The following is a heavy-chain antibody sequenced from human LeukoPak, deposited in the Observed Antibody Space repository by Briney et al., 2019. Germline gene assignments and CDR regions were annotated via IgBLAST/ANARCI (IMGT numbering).Heavy chain of an antibody. V-gene: IGHV4-30-4*08. D-gene: IGHD3-10*01. CDR3: ARGGAISGSYYNPYQGGPDY. CDR2: IYYSGST. CDR1: GGSISSGDYY. Sequence: PSETLSLTCTVSGGSISSGDYYWSWIRQPPGKGLEWIGYIYYSGSTDYNPPLKSRVTISVDTSKNQFSLKLSSVTAADTAVYYCARGGAISGSYYNPYQGGPDYWGQGTLVTVSS. J-gene: IGHJ4*02.